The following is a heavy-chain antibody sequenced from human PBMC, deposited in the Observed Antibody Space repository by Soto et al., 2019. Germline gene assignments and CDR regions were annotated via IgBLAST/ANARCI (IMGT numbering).Heavy chain of an antibody. D-gene: IGHD6-13*01. CDR1: GFSLSTSGVG. CDR3: AHRQEYSSSWNSGWFDP. CDR2: IYWDDDK. Sequence: QITLKESGPTLVTPTQTLTLTCTFSGFSLSTSGVGVGWIRQSPGKALEWLAFIYWDDDKRYSPSLKSRLTINKXXSXNLXVLIMTDMAPIDTATYYCAHRQEYSSSWNSGWFDPWGQGTLVTVSS. J-gene: IGHJ5*02. V-gene: IGHV2-5*02.